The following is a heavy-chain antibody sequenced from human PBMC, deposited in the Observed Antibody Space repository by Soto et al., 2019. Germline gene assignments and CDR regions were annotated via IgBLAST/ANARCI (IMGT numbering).Heavy chain of an antibody. J-gene: IGHJ4*02. CDR2: ISGGSGYT. CDR1: GFTFSGYA. V-gene: IGHV3-23*01. CDR3: AKDKQVSPYYFNS. Sequence: PGGSLRLSCAASGFTFSGYAMSWVRQAPGKGLEWVAAISGGSGYTEYADSVKGRFTISRDNSKNTLYLQMNSLKADDTALYYCAKDKQVSPYYFNSWGQGTLVTVSS.